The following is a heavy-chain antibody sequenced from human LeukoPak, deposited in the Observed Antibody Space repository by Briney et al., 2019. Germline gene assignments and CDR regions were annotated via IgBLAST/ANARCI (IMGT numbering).Heavy chain of an antibody. CDR2: ISSSSSYI. CDR1: GFNFGDYA. V-gene: IGHV3-21*01. Sequence: GGSLRLSCTTSGFNFGDYAMTWVRQAPGKGLEWVSSISSSSSYIYYADSVKGRFTISRGNAKNSLYLQMNSLRAEDTAVYYCATYCSSTSCPVDAFDIWGQGTMVTVSS. D-gene: IGHD2-2*01. J-gene: IGHJ3*02. CDR3: ATYCSSTSCPVDAFDI.